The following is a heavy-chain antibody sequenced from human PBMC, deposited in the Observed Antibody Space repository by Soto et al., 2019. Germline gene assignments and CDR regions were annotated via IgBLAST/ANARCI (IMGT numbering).Heavy chain of an antibody. CDR2: IYYSGST. Sequence: SETLSLTCTVSGGPISSSSYYWGWIRQPPGKGLEWIGSIYYSGSTYYNPSLKSRVTISVDTSKNQFSLKLSSVTAADTAVYYCARICVDCSGGSCYSGYYYGMDVWGQGTTVTVSS. J-gene: IGHJ6*02. CDR1: GGPISSSSYY. V-gene: IGHV4-39*01. CDR3: ARICVDCSGGSCYSGYYYGMDV. D-gene: IGHD2-15*01.